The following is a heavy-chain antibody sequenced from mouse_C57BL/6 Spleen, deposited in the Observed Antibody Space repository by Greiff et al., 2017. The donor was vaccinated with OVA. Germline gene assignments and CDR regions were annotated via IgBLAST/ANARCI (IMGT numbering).Heavy chain of an antibody. CDR3: ASNYDGGDYFDD. CDR2: IPPNSGST. Sequence: QVQLQQPGAELVKPGASVKLSCKASGYTFTSYWMHWVKQRPGQGLEWIGMIPPNSGSTNYNEKFKSKATLTVDKSSSTAYMQLSSLTSEDSAVYYCASNYDGGDYFDDWGQGTTLTVSS. J-gene: IGHJ2*01. CDR1: GYTFTSYW. D-gene: IGHD2-3*01. V-gene: IGHV1-64*01.